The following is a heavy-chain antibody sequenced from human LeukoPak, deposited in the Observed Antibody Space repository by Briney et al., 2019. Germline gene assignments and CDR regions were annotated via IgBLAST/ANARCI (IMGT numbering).Heavy chain of an antibody. CDR3: ARGGQWLVSNYFDY. CDR1: GFTFSSYS. D-gene: IGHD6-19*01. Sequence: GGSLRLSCAVSGFTFSSYSMNWVRQAPGKGLEWVSYISSSSSTIYYADSVKGRFTISRDNAKNSLYLQMNSLRAEDTAVYYCARGGQWLVSNYFDYWGQGTLVTVSS. J-gene: IGHJ4*02. CDR2: ISSSSSTI. V-gene: IGHV3-48*04.